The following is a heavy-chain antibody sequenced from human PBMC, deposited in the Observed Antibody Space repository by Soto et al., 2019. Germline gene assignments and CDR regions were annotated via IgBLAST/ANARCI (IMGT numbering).Heavy chain of an antibody. CDR3: ASHQQWLVQPCFDY. CDR1: GGSISSSSYY. V-gene: IGHV4-39*01. J-gene: IGHJ4*02. D-gene: IGHD6-19*01. Sequence: QLQLQESGPGLVKPSETLSLTCTVSGGSISSSSYYWGWIRQPPGKGLEWIGSIHYGGSTYYNPSLKSRATISVDTSRNQFSLKLSSVTAADTAVYYCASHQQWLVQPCFDYWGQGTLVTVSS. CDR2: IHYGGST.